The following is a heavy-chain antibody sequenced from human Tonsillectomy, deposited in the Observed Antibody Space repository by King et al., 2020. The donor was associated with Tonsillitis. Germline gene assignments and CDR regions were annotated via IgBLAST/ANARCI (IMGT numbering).Heavy chain of an antibody. J-gene: IGHJ3*02. CDR3: ARSRFGYTFDI. CDR1: GFTFSSYW. D-gene: IGHD2-2*02. Sequence: VQLVESGGGLVQPGGSLRLSCAASGFTFSSYWMSWVRQAPGKGLEWVANIKEHGSEKYYVDSVKGRFSISRDNTKNSLYLQMNSLGAEDTAVYYCARSRFGYTFDIWGQGTMVTVSS. CDR2: IKEHGSEK. V-gene: IGHV3-7*03.